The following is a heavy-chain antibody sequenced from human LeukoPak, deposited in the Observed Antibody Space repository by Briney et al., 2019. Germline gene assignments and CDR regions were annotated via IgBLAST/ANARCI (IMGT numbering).Heavy chain of an antibody. CDR3: AGQTSYYYDSSGYDPYFDY. Sequence: GGSLRLSCAASGFTFSSYEMNWVRQAPGKGLEWVSYISSSGSTIYYADSVKGRFTISRDNAKNSLYLQMNSLRAEDTAVYYCAGQTSYYYDSSGYDPYFDYWGQGTLVTVSS. V-gene: IGHV3-48*03. CDR1: GFTFSSYE. D-gene: IGHD3-22*01. J-gene: IGHJ4*02. CDR2: ISSSGSTI.